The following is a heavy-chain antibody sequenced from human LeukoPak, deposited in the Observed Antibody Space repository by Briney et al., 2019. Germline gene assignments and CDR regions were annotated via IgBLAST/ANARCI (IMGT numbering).Heavy chain of an antibody. D-gene: IGHD3-16*01. CDR2: INHSGST. J-gene: IGHJ6*02. Sequence: SETLSLTCAVYGGSFSGYYWSWIRQPPGKGPEWIGEINHSGSTNYNPSLKSRVTISVDTSKNQFSLKLSSVTAADTAVYYCARGWYDYVWDAKLGYYYYGMDVWGQGTTVTVSS. CDR1: GGSFSGYY. CDR3: ARGWYDYVWDAKLGYYYYGMDV. V-gene: IGHV4-34*01.